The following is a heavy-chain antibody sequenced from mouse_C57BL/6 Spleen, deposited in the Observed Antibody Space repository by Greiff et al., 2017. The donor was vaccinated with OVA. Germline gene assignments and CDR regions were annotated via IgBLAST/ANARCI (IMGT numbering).Heavy chain of an antibody. CDR3: ARGPYYAMDS. Sequence: EVKLVESGGGLVKPGGSLKLSCAASGFTFSDYGMHWVRQAPEKGLEWVAYISSGSSTIYYADTVKGRFTISRDNAKNTLFLQMTSLRSEDTAMYYCARGPYYAMDSRGQGTSATVSS. J-gene: IGHJ4*01. CDR1: GFTFSDYG. V-gene: IGHV5-17*01. CDR2: ISSGSSTI.